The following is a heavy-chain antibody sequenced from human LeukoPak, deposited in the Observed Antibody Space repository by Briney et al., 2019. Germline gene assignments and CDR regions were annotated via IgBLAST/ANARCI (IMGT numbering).Heavy chain of an antibody. J-gene: IGHJ6*03. CDR3: ASLPVVQIAVAGTKRPYYMDV. V-gene: IGHV3-48*01. Sequence: GGSLTLSCPASGCSFSNHSMNWVRQAPGKGLEWVSYISRSSTTLYYADSVKGRFTISRDNAKNSLYLQMNSLRAEDTAVYYCASLPVVQIAVAGTKRPYYMDVWGKGTTVTVSS. D-gene: IGHD6-19*01. CDR1: GCSFSNHS. CDR2: ISRSSTTL.